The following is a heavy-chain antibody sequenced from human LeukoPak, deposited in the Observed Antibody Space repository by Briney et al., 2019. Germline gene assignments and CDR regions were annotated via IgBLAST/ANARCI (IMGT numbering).Heavy chain of an antibody. CDR1: GYTFTSYG. CDR3: AVDSSGLTDY. D-gene: IGHD3-22*01. J-gene: IGHJ4*02. CDR2: ISGYSGNT. V-gene: IGHV1-18*01. Sequence: PSEKVSCKASGYTFTSYGISWVRHAPGQGLEWMGCISGYSGNTNYAQQLKGRVTMTTDTSTSTAYLELRSLRSDDADVYYCAVDSSGLTDYWGQGTLVTVSS.